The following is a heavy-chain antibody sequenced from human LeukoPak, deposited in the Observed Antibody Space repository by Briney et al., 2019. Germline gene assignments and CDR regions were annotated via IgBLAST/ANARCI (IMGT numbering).Heavy chain of an antibody. Sequence: ASVKVSCKVSGYTLTELSMHWVRQAPGKGLEWMGGFDPEDGETIYAQKFQGRVTMTEDTSTDTAYMELSSLRSEDTAVYYCATQSDDYGSGNNFDYWGQGTLVTASS. CDR2: FDPEDGET. D-gene: IGHD3-10*01. V-gene: IGHV1-24*01. CDR1: GYTLTELS. J-gene: IGHJ4*02. CDR3: ATQSDDYGSGNNFDY.